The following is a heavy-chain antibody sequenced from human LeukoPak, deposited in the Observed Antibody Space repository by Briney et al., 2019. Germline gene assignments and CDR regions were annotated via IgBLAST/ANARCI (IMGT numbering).Heavy chain of an antibody. CDR3: ARLYYYGSGSFYPTYYYYGMDV. J-gene: IGHJ6*02. Sequence: SETLSLTCTVSGGSISSSSYYWGWIRQPPGKGLEWIGSIYYSGSTYYNPSLKSRVTISVDTSKNQFSLKLSSVTAADTAVYYCARLYYYGSGSFYPTYYYYGMDVWGQGTTVTASS. CDR2: IYYSGST. D-gene: IGHD3-10*01. CDR1: GGSISSSSYY. V-gene: IGHV4-39*01.